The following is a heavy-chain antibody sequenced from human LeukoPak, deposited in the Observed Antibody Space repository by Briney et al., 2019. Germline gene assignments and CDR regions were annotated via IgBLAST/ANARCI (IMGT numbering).Heavy chain of an antibody. V-gene: IGHV1-2*06. CDR2: INPNSGGT. CDR1: GYTFTGYY. J-gene: IGHJ3*02. CDR3: ARDDRVVTPFAFGI. D-gene: IGHD4-23*01. Sequence: GASVKVSCKASGYTFTGYYMHWVRQAPGQGLEWMGRINPNSGGTNYAQKFQGRVTMTRDTSISTAYMELSSLRSEDTAVYYCARDDRVVTPFAFGIWGQRTMVTVSS.